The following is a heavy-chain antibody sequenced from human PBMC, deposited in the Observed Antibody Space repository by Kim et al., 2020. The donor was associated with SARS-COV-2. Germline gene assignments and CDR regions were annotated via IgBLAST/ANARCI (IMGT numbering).Heavy chain of an antibody. Sequence: ASVKVSCKTSGYTFITYSIRWLRQAPGQRLEWMGYITADKGNTKYSQKFQGRVTITRDTSASTGYLEVNAVRSEDTAMYYCARESGHAFDYWGQGALVTVSS. CDR1: GYTFITYS. CDR3: ARESGHAFDY. CDR2: ITADKGNT. V-gene: IGHV1-3*01. J-gene: IGHJ4*02. D-gene: IGHD5-12*01.